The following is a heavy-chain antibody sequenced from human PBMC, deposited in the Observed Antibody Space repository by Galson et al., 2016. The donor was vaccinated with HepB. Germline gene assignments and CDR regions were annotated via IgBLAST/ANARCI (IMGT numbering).Heavy chain of an antibody. CDR2: IYSSDTAI. J-gene: IGHJ6*02. CDR3: ARSDGIRAGTTVYGMDV. V-gene: IGHV3-11*04. D-gene: IGHD1-1*01. Sequence: SLRLSCAASGFTFSDYYMSWIRQAPGKGLEWVSYIYSSDTAIYYADSVKGRFTISRDNAKKSLYLQMNSLRAEDTTVYYCARSDGIRAGTTVYGMDVWGQRTTVTVSS. CDR1: GFTFSDYY.